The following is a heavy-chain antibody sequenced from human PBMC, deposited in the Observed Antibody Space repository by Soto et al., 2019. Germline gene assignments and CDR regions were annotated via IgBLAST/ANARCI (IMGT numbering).Heavy chain of an antibody. CDR1: SGSISSDY. V-gene: IGHV4-59*01. CDR2: IYYSGST. Sequence: PSETLCITVMVASGSISSDYWSCIRKTPGKGLEWIGYIYYSGSTNYNPSLKSRVTISVDTSKNQFSLKLSSVTAADTAVYYCARFFMGYCSGGSCYHPLSGWFDPWGQGTLVTVSS. D-gene: IGHD2-15*01. J-gene: IGHJ5*02. CDR3: ARFFMGYCSGGSCYHPLSGWFDP.